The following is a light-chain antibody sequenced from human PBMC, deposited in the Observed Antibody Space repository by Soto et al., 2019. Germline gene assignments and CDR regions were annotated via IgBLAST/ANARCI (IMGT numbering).Light chain of an antibody. CDR2: AAS. J-gene: IGKJ1*01. V-gene: IGKV1-39*01. CDR1: QSISSY. Sequence: DIQMTQSPSSLSASVGDRVTITCRASQSISSYLNWYQQKPGKAPNLLIYAASNLQSGVPSRFSGSGSGTDFTLTISILQPEDFATYYCQQSYSTSWTFGQGTKVDIK. CDR3: QQSYSTSWT.